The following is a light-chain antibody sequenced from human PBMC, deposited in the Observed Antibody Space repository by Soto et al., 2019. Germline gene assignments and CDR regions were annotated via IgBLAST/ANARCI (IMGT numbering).Light chain of an antibody. V-gene: IGKV3D-20*01. Sequence: VVLTQSPATLSLSPGERGSLSCGASQSVSSSYVAWYQHKPGLAPRLLIHDTSSRAIGIPARLSGSKSGTNFTLTIRRMEPEDVGMYYCQQYGSSPITFGQGTRLDMK. J-gene: IGKJ5*01. CDR2: DTS. CDR1: QSVSSSY. CDR3: QQYGSSPIT.